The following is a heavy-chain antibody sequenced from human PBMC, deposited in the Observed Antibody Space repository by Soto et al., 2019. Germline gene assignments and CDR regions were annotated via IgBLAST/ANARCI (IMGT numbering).Heavy chain of an antibody. CDR2: IYYSGST. V-gene: IGHV4-59*01. D-gene: IGHD1-26*01. J-gene: IGHJ3*02. CDR1: GGSISSYY. CDR3: ARHSSGSYNGHDAFDI. Sequence: KTSETLSLTCTVSGGSISSYYWSWIRQPPGKGLEWIGYIYYSGSTNYNPSLKSRVTISVDTSKNQFSLKLSSVTAADTAVYYCARHSSGSYNGHDAFDIWGQGTMVTVSS.